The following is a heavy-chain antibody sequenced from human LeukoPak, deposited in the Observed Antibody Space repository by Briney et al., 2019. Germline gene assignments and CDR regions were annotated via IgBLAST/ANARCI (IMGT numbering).Heavy chain of an antibody. V-gene: IGHV4-39*07. Sequence: SETLSLTCTVSGGSLSSSSYYWGWIRQPPGKGLGWIGSIYYSRSTYYNPSLKSRVTISVDTSKNQFSLKLSSVTAADTAVYYCARAEGGTTVWFDPWGQGTLVTVSS. CDR2: IYYSRST. CDR1: GGSLSSSSYY. CDR3: ARAEGGTTVWFDP. D-gene: IGHD1-7*01. J-gene: IGHJ5*02.